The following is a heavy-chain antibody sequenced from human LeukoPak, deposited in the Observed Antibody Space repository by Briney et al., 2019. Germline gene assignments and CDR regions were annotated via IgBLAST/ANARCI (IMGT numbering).Heavy chain of an antibody. D-gene: IGHD3-22*01. V-gene: IGHV3-30-3*01. CDR2: ISYDGSNK. CDR3: ARDEDDGSGYYYLWPLKYYYYSMDV. Sequence: GGSLRLSCAASGFTFSSYAMHWVRQAPGKGLEWVAVISYDGSNKYYADSVKGRFTISRDNSKNTLYLQMNSLRAEDTAVYYCARDEDDGSGYYYLWPLKYYYYSMDVWGQGTTVTVSS. J-gene: IGHJ6*02. CDR1: GFTFSSYA.